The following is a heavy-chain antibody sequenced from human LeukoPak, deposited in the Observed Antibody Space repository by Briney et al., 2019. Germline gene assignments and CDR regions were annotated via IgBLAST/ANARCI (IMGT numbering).Heavy chain of an antibody. D-gene: IGHD3-10*01. CDR3: AKDPGVYGSGSYPTYFDY. Sequence: PGGSLRLSCAASGFTFSSSAMSWVRQAPGKGLEWVSSISGNGGSTYFADSVKGRFTISRDNSKNTLYLQMNSLRAEDTAVYYCAKDPGVYGSGSYPTYFDYWGQGTLVTVSS. V-gene: IGHV3-23*01. CDR1: GFTFSSSA. CDR2: ISGNGGST. J-gene: IGHJ4*02.